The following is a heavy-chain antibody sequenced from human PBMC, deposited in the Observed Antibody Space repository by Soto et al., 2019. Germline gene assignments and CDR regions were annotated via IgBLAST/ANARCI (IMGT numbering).Heavy chain of an antibody. CDR1: GGTFSSYA. D-gene: IGHD2-15*01. V-gene: IGHV1-69*01. J-gene: IGHJ4*02. CDR2: IIPIFGKA. Sequence: QVQLVQSGAEVKKPGSSVKVSCKASGGTFSSYAISWVRQAPGQGLEWMGGIIPIFGKANYAQKFQGRVTITADESTSTAYMELSSLGSEDTDVYYWARGDGGKGGADYWCQGTLVTVSS. CDR3: ARGDGGKGGADY.